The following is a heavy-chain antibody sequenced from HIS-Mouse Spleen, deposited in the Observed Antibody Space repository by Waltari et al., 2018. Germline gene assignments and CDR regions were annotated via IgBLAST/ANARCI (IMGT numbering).Heavy chain of an antibody. CDR1: GCSISSSSHY. Sequence: QLQLQESCPGLVKPSDTLSLTCTVSGCSISSSSHYWGWIRQPPGKGLEWIGSIYYSGSTYYNPSLKSRVTISVDTSKNQFSLKLSSVTAADTAVYYCAREIPYSSSWYDWYFDLWGRGTLVTVSS. CDR2: IYYSGST. D-gene: IGHD6-13*01. CDR3: AREIPYSSSWYDWYFDL. J-gene: IGHJ2*01. V-gene: IGHV4-39*07.